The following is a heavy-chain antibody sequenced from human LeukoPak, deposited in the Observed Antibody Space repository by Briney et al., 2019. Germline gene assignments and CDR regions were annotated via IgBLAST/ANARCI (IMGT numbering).Heavy chain of an antibody. J-gene: IGHJ4*02. V-gene: IGHV1-18*01. CDR3: ARARVVTARPYYFDY. CDR2: ISAYNGNT. D-gene: IGHD2-21*02. CDR1: GYTFTSYG. Sequence: ASVKVSCKASGYTFTSYGISWVRQAPGQGLEWMGWISAYNGNTNYAQKLQGRVTMTTDTSTSTAYMELRSLRSDDTAVYYCARARVVTARPYYFDYWGQGTLVTVSS.